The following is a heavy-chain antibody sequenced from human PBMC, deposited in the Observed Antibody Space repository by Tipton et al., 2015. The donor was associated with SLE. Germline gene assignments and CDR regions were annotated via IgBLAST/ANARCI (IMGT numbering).Heavy chain of an antibody. D-gene: IGHD3-16*02. CDR2: LYYGGST. CDR1: RGSVTSTSYY. Sequence: TLSLTCTVPRGSVTSTSYYWAWIRQPPGKGLEWIASLYYGGSTYYNPSLRSRLTISVDTSKNQFSLNLSSVTAADTAVYYAIGYTYGNWYFGLWGRGTLVTVSS. V-gene: IGHV4-39*07. J-gene: IGHJ2*01. CDR3: IGYTYGNWYFGL.